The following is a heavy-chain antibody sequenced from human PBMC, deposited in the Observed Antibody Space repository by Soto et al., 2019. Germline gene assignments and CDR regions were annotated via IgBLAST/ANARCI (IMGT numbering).Heavy chain of an antibody. CDR3: AKDRITMVRGALYYFDY. CDR1: GFTFSSYG. CDR2: ISYDGSNK. J-gene: IGHJ4*02. Sequence: PGGSLRLSCAASGFTFSSYGMHWVRQAPGKGLEWVAVISYDGSNKYYADSVKGRFTISRDNSKSTLYLQMNSLRAEDTAVYYCAKDRITMVRGALYYFDYWGQGTLVTVSS. V-gene: IGHV3-30*18. D-gene: IGHD3-10*01.